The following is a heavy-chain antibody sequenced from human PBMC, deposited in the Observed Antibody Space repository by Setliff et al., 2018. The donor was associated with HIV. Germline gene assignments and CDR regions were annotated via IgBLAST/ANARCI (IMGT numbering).Heavy chain of an antibody. CDR1: GYTFTDYG. CDR3: ARLLNYYGNWFDP. J-gene: IGHJ5*02. D-gene: IGHD3-10*01. Sequence: ASVKVSCKASGYTFTDYGISWVRQAPGQGLEWMGWISGYKGNTNYAQKLQGRVTMTTDTSTSTAYMELRSLRSDDTAVYYCARLLNYYGNWFDPWGQGTLVTVSS. CDR2: ISGYKGNT. V-gene: IGHV1-18*01.